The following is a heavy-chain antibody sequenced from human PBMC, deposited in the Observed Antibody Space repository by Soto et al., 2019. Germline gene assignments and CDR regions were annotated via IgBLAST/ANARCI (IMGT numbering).Heavy chain of an antibody. CDR1: GFTFSSYE. V-gene: IGHV3-48*03. D-gene: IGHD3-9*01. CDR2: ISASGSSI. Sequence: AGGSLRLSCAASGFTFSSYEMNWVRQAPGKGLEWVSYISASGSSIYYADSVKGRFTISRDNAKKSLYLQMNGLRAEDTAVYYCARESDYDTFDYWGQGTLVTVSS. J-gene: IGHJ4*02. CDR3: ARESDYDTFDY.